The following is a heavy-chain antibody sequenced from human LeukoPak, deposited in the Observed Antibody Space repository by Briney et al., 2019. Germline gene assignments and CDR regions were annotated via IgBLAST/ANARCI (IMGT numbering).Heavy chain of an antibody. D-gene: IGHD5-12*01. CDR2: ISNSGGRT. CDR3: AKSYNGYESKPDY. J-gene: IGHJ4*02. CDR1: GFTFSSYS. Sequence: GGSLRLSCAASGFTFSSYSMSWVRQAPGKGLEWVSSISNSGGRTFYTDSVKGRFTISRDNSKITLYLQMNSLRAEDTAVYYCAKSYNGYESKPDYWGQGTLVTVSS. V-gene: IGHV3-23*01.